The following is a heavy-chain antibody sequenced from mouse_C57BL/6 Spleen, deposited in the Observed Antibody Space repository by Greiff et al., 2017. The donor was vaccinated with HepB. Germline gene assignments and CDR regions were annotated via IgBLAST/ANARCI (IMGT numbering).Heavy chain of an antibody. CDR2: ISSGSSTI. V-gene: IGHV5-17*01. Sequence: EVKVEESGGGLVKPGGSLKLSCAASGFTFSDYGMHWVRQAPEKGLEWVAYISSGSSTIYYADTVKGRFTISRDNAKNTLFLQMTSLRSEDTAMYYCARGLTGGFAYWGQGTLVTVSA. CDR3: ARGLTGGFAY. J-gene: IGHJ3*01. CDR1: GFTFSDYG. D-gene: IGHD4-1*01.